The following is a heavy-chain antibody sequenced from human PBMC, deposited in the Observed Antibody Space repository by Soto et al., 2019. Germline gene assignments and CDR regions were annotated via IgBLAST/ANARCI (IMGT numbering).Heavy chain of an antibody. CDR3: ASFGMENCSGGSCYSNYYYGMDV. V-gene: IGHV1-46*01. J-gene: IGHJ6*02. Sequence: QVQLVQSGAEVKKPGASVKVSCKASGYTFTSYYMHWVRQAPGQGLEWMGIINPSGGSTSYAQKFQGRVTMTRDTSTSTGYMELSSLRSEDTAVYYCASFGMENCSGGSCYSNYYYGMDVWGQGTTVTVSS. CDR1: GYTFTSYY. D-gene: IGHD2-15*01. CDR2: INPSGGST.